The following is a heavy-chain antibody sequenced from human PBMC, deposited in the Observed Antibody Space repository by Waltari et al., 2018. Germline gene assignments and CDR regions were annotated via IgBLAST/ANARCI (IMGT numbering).Heavy chain of an antibody. Sequence: AQLEESGGDLVQPGGSLTLSCTSSRLSLSPYELHWVRKAPGKGLEWVSYISITGRSILYAAPGRGRFTISRDNAKTSVDLHIICLRADDTAVYFWSGGRDFWTGSQAPSYNGRDVWGQGTTVTGSS. CDR3: SGGRDFWTGSQAPSYNGRDV. J-gene: IGHJ6*02. CDR2: ISITGRSI. CDR1: RLSLSPYE. V-gene: IGHV3-48*03. D-gene: IGHD3-3*01.